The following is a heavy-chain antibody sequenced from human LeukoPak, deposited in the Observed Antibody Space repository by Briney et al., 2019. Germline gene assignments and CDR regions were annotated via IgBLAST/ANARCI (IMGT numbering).Heavy chain of an antibody. Sequence: GGSLRLSCAASGFIFSNYAIHWVRQAPGKGLEWVAIISYDGGNKYYADSVKGRFTISRDNSKNTLYLQMNSLRAEDTAVYYCARVVYYYDSSGYYREPSLVDYWGQGTLVTVSS. D-gene: IGHD3-22*01. V-gene: IGHV3-30-3*01. CDR1: GFIFSNYA. CDR3: ARVVYYYDSSGYYREPSLVDY. CDR2: ISYDGGNK. J-gene: IGHJ4*02.